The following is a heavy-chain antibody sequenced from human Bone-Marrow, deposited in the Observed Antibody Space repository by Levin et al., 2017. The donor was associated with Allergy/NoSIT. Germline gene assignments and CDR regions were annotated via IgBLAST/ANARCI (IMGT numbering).Heavy chain of an antibody. Sequence: SGESLKISCAASGFTFSSYAMNWVRQAPGKGLEWVSAISGSGGNTFYADSVKGRFTISRDNSQNTLYLHMNSLRAEDTAVYYCAKSRGSGSYYNMDYWGQGTLVTVSS. CDR2: ISGSGGNT. D-gene: IGHD3-10*01. CDR1: GFTFSSYA. J-gene: IGHJ4*02. CDR3: AKSRGSGSYYNMDY. V-gene: IGHV3-23*01.